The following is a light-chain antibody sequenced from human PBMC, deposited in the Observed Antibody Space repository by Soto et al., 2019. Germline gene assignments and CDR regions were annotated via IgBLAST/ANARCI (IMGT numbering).Light chain of an antibody. J-gene: IGKJ1*01. Sequence: EIALTQSPGTLSLSPGERATLSCRASQSVSSSYLAWYQQKPGQAPRLLIYGASSRATGIPDRFSGSGSGTDFTLTISRLEPEDFAVHYCQQYGSSPSWTFGQGTKVDIK. V-gene: IGKV3-20*01. CDR1: QSVSSSY. CDR2: GAS. CDR3: QQYGSSPSWT.